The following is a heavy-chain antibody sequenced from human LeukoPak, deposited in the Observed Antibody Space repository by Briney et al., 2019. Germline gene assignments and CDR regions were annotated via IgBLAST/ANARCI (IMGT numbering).Heavy chain of an antibody. CDR2: IYHSGST. CDR1: GGSISSGGYY. J-gene: IGHJ3*02. D-gene: IGHD3-10*01. CDR3: ARATYGSGSYYRGLGAFDI. Sequence: SETLSLTCTVSGGSISSGGYYWSWIRQPPGKGLEWIGYIYHSGSTYYNPSLKSRVTISVDRSKNQFSLKLSSVTAADTAVYYCARATYGSGSYYRGLGAFDIWGQGTMVTVSS. V-gene: IGHV4-30-2*01.